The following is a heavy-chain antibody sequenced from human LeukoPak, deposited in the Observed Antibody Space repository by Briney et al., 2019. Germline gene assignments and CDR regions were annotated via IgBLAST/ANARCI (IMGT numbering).Heavy chain of an antibody. CDR1: GFSFSSYA. Sequence: GGSLRLSCAASGFSFSSYAMSWVRQAPGKGLEWVSAISGSGGSTYYADSVKGRFTISRDNSKNTLYLQMNSLRAEDTAVYYCAKEGSGWYVNYWFDPWGQGTLVTVSS. J-gene: IGHJ5*02. CDR2: ISGSGGST. D-gene: IGHD6-19*01. CDR3: AKEGSGWYVNYWFDP. V-gene: IGHV3-23*01.